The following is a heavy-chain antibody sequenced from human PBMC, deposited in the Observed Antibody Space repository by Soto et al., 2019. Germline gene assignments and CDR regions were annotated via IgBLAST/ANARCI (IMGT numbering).Heavy chain of an antibody. Sequence: PSETLSLTCTVSGGSMSSYYWSWIRQPPGKGLEWIGYIYYSGSTNYNPSLKSRVTISVDTSKNQFSLKLSSVTAADTAVYYCASSQDFTKIGAVTWFDPRGQRNPLPVSS. CDR3: ASSQDFTKIGAVTWFDP. D-gene: IGHD3-22*01. CDR1: GGSMSSYY. CDR2: IYYSGST. J-gene: IGHJ5*02. V-gene: IGHV4-59*01.